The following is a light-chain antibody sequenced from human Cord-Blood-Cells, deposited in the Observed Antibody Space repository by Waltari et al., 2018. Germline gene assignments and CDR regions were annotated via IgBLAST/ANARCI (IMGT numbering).Light chain of an antibody. V-gene: IGKV3-20*01. Sequence: EIVLTQSPGTLSLSPGERATISCRASQSVSSSYLAWDQQKPGQAPRLLIYGASSRATGIPDRFSGSGSGTDFTLTISRLEPEDFAVYYCQQYCSSLTFGGGTKVEIK. CDR1: QSVSSSY. J-gene: IGKJ4*01. CDR3: QQYCSSLT. CDR2: GAS.